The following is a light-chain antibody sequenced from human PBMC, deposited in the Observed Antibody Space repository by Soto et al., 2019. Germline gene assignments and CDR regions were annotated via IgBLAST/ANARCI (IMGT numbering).Light chain of an antibody. CDR2: HVT. Sequence: QSALTQPASVSGSPGQSITISCTGTISDIAGYNYVSWYQQHPGKAPKLMIYHVTYRPSGVSNRYSGSKSGNSASLTISGLHADDEDDYYCCSLTTSPTYVFGRGTKVTVL. CDR1: ISDIAGYNY. J-gene: IGLJ1*01. V-gene: IGLV2-14*03. CDR3: CSLTTSPTYV.